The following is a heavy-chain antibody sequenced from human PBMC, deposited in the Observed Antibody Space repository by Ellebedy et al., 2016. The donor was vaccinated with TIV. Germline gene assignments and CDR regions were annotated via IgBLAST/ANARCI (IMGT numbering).Heavy chain of an antibody. CDR3: ARVDTDY. Sequence: GGSLRLSXAASGFTFSSYSMNWVRQAPGKGLEWVSYISSSSSTIYYADSVKGRFTISRDNSKNTLYLQMNSLRAEDTAVYYCARVDTDYWGQGTLVTVSS. D-gene: IGHD5-18*01. CDR1: GFTFSSYS. J-gene: IGHJ4*02. CDR2: ISSSSSTI. V-gene: IGHV3-48*01.